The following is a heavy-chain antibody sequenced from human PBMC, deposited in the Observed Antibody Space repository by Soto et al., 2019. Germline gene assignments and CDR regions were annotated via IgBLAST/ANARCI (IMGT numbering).Heavy chain of an antibody. V-gene: IGHV5-51*01. CDR2: SYPGDSDT. CDR3: ARRPASPNCSGYGPSDY. D-gene: IGHD2-15*01. J-gene: IGHJ4*02. CDR1: GYSFTSYW. Sequence: EVQLVQSGAEVKKPGESLKISCKGSGYSFTSYWIGWVRQMPGKGLEWMGISYPGDSDTRYSPSFQGQVTNSADKSISTAYLQWSSLKASDTAMYYCARRPASPNCSGYGPSDYWGQGTLVTVSS.